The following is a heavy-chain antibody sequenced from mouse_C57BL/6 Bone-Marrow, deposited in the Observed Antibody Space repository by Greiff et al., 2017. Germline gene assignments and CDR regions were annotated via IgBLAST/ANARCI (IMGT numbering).Heavy chain of an antibody. CDR3: ARLYYGTNDSYWYFDV. J-gene: IGHJ1*03. D-gene: IGHD1-1*01. CDR2: IAPSDSYT. CDR1: GYTFTSYW. V-gene: IGHV1-50*01. Sequence: QVQLQQPGAELVKPGASVKLSCKASGYTFTSYWMQWVKQRPGQGLEWIGEIAPSDSYTNYNQKFKGKATLTVDTSSSTAYMQLSSLTSEDSAVYYCARLYYGTNDSYWYFDVWGTGTTVTVSS.